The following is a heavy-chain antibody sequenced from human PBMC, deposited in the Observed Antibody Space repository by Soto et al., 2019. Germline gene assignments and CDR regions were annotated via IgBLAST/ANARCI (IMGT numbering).Heavy chain of an antibody. CDR1: GFTFSSYG. CDR2: ISYDGSNK. D-gene: IGHD2-2*01. J-gene: IGHJ6*04. V-gene: IGHV3-30*18. Sequence: PGGSLRLSCAASGFTFSSYGMHWGRQAPGKGLEWVAVISYDGSNKYYADSVKGRFTISRDNSKNTLYLQMNSLRAEDTAVYYCAKGPAIVLVSVVRKYSYGMDVWGKGTMVTV. CDR3: AKGPAIVLVSVVRKYSYGMDV.